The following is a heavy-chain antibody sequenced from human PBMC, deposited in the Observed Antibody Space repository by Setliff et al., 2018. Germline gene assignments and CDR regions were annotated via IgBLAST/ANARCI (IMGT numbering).Heavy chain of an antibody. D-gene: IGHD2-2*01. CDR3: ARAIVVVPPNALKVYFDH. CDR1: GDSISNYY. Sequence: KPSETLSLTCTVSGDSISNYYWIRQTAGKGLEWIGSIYAGEATYYNPSLESRVVISVDSSKKRFSLKVSSVTAADTAVYYCARAIVVVPPNALKVYFDHWGPGVQVTVSS. J-gene: IGHJ4*02. V-gene: IGHV4-4*07. CDR2: IYAGEAT.